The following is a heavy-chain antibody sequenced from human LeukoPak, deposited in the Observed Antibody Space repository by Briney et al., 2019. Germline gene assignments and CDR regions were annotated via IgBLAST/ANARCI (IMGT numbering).Heavy chain of an antibody. V-gene: IGHV3-9*03. Sequence: GGSLRLSCAASGFTFDDYAMHWVRHAPGKGLEWVSGISWNSGSIGYADSVKGRFTISRDNAKNSLYLQMNSLRAEDMALYYCAKDRSGNPMAFDIWGQGTMVTVSS. D-gene: IGHD1-26*01. J-gene: IGHJ3*02. CDR3: AKDRSGNPMAFDI. CDR1: GFTFDDYA. CDR2: ISWNSGSI.